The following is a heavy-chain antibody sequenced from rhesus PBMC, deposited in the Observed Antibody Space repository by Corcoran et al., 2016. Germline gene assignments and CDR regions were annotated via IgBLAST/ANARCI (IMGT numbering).Heavy chain of an antibody. Sequence: QVQLQESGPGLVTPSETLSLTCIVSGASFPTYWGRWLRQSSGKGLEWLGEINCDSGKTNYHPSFKSRITISKDASKNQFSLNLNSVTAADTAMYYCTRAPSGWGAAYWGQGVLVTVSS. V-gene: IGHV4-80*01. CDR1: GASFPTYW. D-gene: IGHD2-21*01. J-gene: IGHJ4*01. CDR2: INCDSGKT. CDR3: TRAPSGWGAAY.